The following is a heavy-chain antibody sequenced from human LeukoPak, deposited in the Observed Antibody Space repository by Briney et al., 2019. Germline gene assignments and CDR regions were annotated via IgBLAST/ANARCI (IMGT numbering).Heavy chain of an antibody. V-gene: IGHV4-4*07. CDR1: GGSISSYY. D-gene: IGHD3-22*01. Sequence: SETLSLTCTVAGGSISSYYWSWIRQPAGKGLESLGRIYTSGSTNYNPSLKSRVTMSVETSKNQFSLKLNSVTAADTPCVYCAKSNGYGLIDIWGQGTMVTVSS. CDR3: AKSNGYGLIDI. J-gene: IGHJ3*02. CDR2: IYTSGST.